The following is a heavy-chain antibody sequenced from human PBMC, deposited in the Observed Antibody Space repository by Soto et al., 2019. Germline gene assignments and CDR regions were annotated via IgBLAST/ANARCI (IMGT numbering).Heavy chain of an antibody. CDR1: GFTFSSYW. D-gene: IGHD1-26*01. V-gene: IGHV3-74*01. Sequence: GGSLRLSCAASGFTFSSYWMHWVRQAPGKGLVWVSRINSDGSSTSYADSVKGRFTISRDNAKNTLYLQMNSLRAEDTAVYYCARLRYSGSYHHYFDYWGQGTLVTVSS. J-gene: IGHJ4*02. CDR3: ARLRYSGSYHHYFDY. CDR2: INSDGSST.